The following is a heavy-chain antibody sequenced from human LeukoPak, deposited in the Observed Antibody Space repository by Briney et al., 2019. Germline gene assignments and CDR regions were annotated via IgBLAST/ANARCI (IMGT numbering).Heavy chain of an antibody. V-gene: IGHV1-2*02. Sequence: ASVKVSCKASGYTFTGYYMHWVRQAPGQGLEWMGWINPNSGGTNYAQKFQGRVTMTRDTSISTAYMELSRLRSDDTAVYYCARHTGIVGTRGFDYWGQGTLVTVSS. CDR3: ARHTGIVGTRGFDY. CDR1: GYTFTGYY. J-gene: IGHJ4*02. D-gene: IGHD1-26*01. CDR2: INPNSGGT.